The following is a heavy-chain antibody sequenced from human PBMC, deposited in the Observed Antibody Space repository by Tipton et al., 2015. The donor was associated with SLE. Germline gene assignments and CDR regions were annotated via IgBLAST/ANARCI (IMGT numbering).Heavy chain of an antibody. J-gene: IGHJ5*02. CDR2: IYYSGST. V-gene: IGHV4-59*01. CDR1: GGSISSYY. Sequence: LSLTCTVSGGSISSYYWSWIRQPPGKGLEWIGYIYYSGSTNYNPSLKSRVTISVDTSKNQFSLKLSSVTAADTAVYYCARALARGWFDPWGQGTLVTVSS. CDR3: ARALARGWFDP.